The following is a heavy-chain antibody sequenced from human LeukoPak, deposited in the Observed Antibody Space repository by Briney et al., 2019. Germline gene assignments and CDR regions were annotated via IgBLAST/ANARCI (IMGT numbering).Heavy chain of an antibody. CDR2: INHNGNVN. CDR1: GFTFSSYW. D-gene: IGHD3-16*01. CDR3: ARGGGLDV. J-gene: IGHJ6*02. Sequence: GSLRLSCEASGFTFSSYWMSWARQAPGKGLEWVASINHNGNVNYYVDSVKGRFTISRDNAKNSLYLQMSNLRAEDTAVYFCARGGGLDVWGRGATVTVSS. V-gene: IGHV3-7*03.